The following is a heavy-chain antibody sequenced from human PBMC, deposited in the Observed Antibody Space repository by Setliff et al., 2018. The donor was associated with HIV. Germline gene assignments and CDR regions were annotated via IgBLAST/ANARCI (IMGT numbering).Heavy chain of an antibody. Sequence: GGSLRLSCAASGLTFSTYTMNWVRQAPGKGLEWVSSISSGSTYIYYADSLKGRFTISRDNAKNSLSLQMDGLRAEDTAIYYCARLNWGPWGPGTLVTVSS. J-gene: IGHJ5*02. V-gene: IGHV3-21*01. D-gene: IGHD7-27*01. CDR2: ISSGSTYI. CDR3: ARLNWGP. CDR1: GLTFSTYT.